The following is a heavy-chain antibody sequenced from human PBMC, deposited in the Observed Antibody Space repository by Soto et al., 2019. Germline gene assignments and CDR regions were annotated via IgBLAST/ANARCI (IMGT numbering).Heavy chain of an antibody. CDR1: GFSLTTSGVA. V-gene: IGHV2-5*01. J-gene: IGHJ4*02. CDR3: AHRPTSTDDFYFDY. Sequence: QITLTESGHTLVTHTQTLTLTCSFSGFSLTTSGVAVGWFRQPPGKAPEWLALFYWNDDKRYSPSLRSRLTVTGDSSKNQVVLTLANVDPVDSGTYYCAHRPTSTDDFYFDYWGQGTLVTVSS. D-gene: IGHD2-21*02. CDR2: FYWNDDK.